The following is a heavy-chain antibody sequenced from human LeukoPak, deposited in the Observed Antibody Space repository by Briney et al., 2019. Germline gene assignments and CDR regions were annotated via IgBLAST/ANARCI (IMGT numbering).Heavy chain of an antibody. CDR3: ARRRSGSYYEYSD. CDR2: IYYSGNT. D-gene: IGHD1-26*01. CDR1: GGSVSSSSYY. J-gene: IGHJ4*02. Sequence: PSETLSLTCTLSGGSVSSSSYYWGWTRHPPGKGLEWIGSIYYSGNTYYNPSLKSRVTISVDTSKNQSALKLSCVTAADTAVYHCARRRSGSYYEYSDWGQGTLVTVSS. V-gene: IGHV4-39*01.